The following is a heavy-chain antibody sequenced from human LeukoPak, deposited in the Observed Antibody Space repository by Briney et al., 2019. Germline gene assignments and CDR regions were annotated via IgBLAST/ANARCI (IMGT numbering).Heavy chain of an antibody. CDR3: ARDSGCSSTSCYNWFDP. D-gene: IGHD2-2*01. CDR1: GGSISSYY. J-gene: IGHJ5*02. Sequence: SETLSLTCTVSGGSISSYYWSWIRQPAGKGLEWIGRIYTSGSTNYNPSLKSRVTISVDTSKNQFSLKLSSVTAADTAVYYCARDSGCSSTSCYNWFDPWGQGTLVTVSS. V-gene: IGHV4-4*07. CDR2: IYTSGST.